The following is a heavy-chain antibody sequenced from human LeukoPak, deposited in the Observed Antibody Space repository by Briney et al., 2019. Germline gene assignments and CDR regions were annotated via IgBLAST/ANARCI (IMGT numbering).Heavy chain of an antibody. J-gene: IGHJ2*01. V-gene: IGHV4-59*08. Sequence: SETLSLTCTVSGGSISSYYWSWIRQPPGKGLEWIGYTYYSGSTNYNPSLKSRVTISVDTSKNQFSLKLNTVTAADTAVYYCARLTPSDSSSWYWYFGLWGRGTLVTVS. CDR3: ARLTPSDSSSWYWYFGL. D-gene: IGHD6-13*01. CDR2: TYYSGST. CDR1: GGSISSYY.